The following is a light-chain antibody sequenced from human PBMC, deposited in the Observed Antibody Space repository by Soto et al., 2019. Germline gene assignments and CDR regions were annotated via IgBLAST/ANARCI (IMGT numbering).Light chain of an antibody. CDR3: SSYTTSSTHVV. V-gene: IGLV2-14*01. J-gene: IGLJ2*01. CDR2: DVS. Sequence: QSVLTQPASVSGSPGQSITISCTGTSSDVGSYNYVSWYQQYPGKAPKLMIYDVSTRPSGVSYRFSGSKSGNTASLTISGLHAEDEADDYCSSYTTSSTHVVFGGGTKLTVL. CDR1: SSDVGSYNY.